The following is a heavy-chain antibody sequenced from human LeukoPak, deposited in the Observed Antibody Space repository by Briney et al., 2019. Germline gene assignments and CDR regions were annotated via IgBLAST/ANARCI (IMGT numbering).Heavy chain of an antibody. CDR3: ARALGLWFGELLSPAGNAFDI. CDR2: IYYSGST. J-gene: IGHJ3*02. D-gene: IGHD3-10*01. V-gene: IGHV4-59*12. CDR1: GGSISSYY. Sequence: SETLSLTCTVSGGSISSYYWSWIRQPPGKGLEWIGYIYYSGSTNYNPSLKSRVTMSVDTSKNQFSLKLSSVTAADTAVYYCARALGLWFGELLSPAGNAFDIWGQGTMVTVSS.